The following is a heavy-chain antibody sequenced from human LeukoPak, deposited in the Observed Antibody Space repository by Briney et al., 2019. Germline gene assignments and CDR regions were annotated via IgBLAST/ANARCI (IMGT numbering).Heavy chain of an antibody. D-gene: IGHD3-10*01. Sequence: SETLSLTCTVSGGSISSYYWSWIRQPPGKGLEWIGYIYYSGSTNYNPSLKSRVTISVDTSKNQFSLKLSSVTAADTAVYYCARDGRRGFGTRAFGIWGQGTMVTVSS. V-gene: IGHV4-59*01. J-gene: IGHJ3*02. CDR2: IYYSGST. CDR3: ARDGRRGFGTRAFGI. CDR1: GGSISSYY.